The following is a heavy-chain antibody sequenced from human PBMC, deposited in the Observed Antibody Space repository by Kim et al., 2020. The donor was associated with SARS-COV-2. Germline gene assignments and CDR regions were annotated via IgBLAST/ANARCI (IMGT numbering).Heavy chain of an antibody. V-gene: IGHV1-69*01. CDR2: KA. D-gene: IGHD1-26*01. Sequence: KANHAQKFQGGVTITADESTSTAYMELSSLRSDDTAVYYCAREHSGGTADYWGQGTLVTVSS. J-gene: IGHJ4*02. CDR3: AREHSGGTADY.